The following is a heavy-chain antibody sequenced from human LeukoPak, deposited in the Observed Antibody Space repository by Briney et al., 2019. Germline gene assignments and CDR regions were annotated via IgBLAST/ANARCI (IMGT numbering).Heavy chain of an antibody. D-gene: IGHD6-13*01. J-gene: IGHJ4*02. CDR1: GFTFSSYG. CDR2: ISYDGSNK. CDR3: AKEKQQLVPNYFDY. V-gene: IGHV3-30*18. Sequence: GGSLRLSCAASGFTFSSYGMPWVRQAPGKGLEWVAVISYDGSNKYYADSVKGRFTISRDNSKNTLYLQMNSLRAEDTAVYYCAKEKQQLVPNYFDYWGQGTLVTVSS.